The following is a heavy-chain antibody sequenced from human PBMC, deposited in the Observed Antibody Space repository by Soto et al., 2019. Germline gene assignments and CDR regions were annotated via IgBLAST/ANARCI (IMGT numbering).Heavy chain of an antibody. CDR3: ARDWALSMVRGVIRPIGGWFDP. J-gene: IGHJ5*02. Sequence: ASVKVSCKASGYTFTSYYMHWVRQAPGQRLEWMGIINPSGGSTSYAQKFQGRVTTTRDTSTSTVYMELSSLRSEDTAVYYCARDWALSMVRGVIRPIGGWFDPWGQGTLVTVSS. CDR1: GYTFTSYY. V-gene: IGHV1-46*01. D-gene: IGHD3-10*01. CDR2: INPSGGST.